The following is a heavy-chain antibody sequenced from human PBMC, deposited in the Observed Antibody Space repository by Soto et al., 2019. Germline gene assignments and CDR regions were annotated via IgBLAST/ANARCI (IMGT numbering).Heavy chain of an antibody. Sequence: SETLSLTCTVSGGSISSSSYYWGWIRQPPGKGLEWIGSIYYSGSTYYNPSLKSRVTISVDTSKNQFSLKLSSVTAADTAVYYCARHAGTNYYYYGMDVWGQGXTVTVYS. D-gene: IGHD6-13*01. CDR3: ARHAGTNYYYYGMDV. CDR2: IYYSGST. V-gene: IGHV4-39*01. J-gene: IGHJ6*02. CDR1: GGSISSSSYY.